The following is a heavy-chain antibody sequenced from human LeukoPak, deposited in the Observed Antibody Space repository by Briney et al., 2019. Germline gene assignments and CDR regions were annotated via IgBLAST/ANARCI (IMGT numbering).Heavy chain of an antibody. V-gene: IGHV3-30*04. CDR1: GFTFSSYA. D-gene: IGHD3-22*01. CDR2: ISYDGSNK. J-gene: IGHJ3*02. Sequence: PGGSLRLSCAASGFTFSSYAMHWVRQAPGKGLEWVAVISYDGSNKYYADSVKGRFTISRDNSKNTLYLQMNSLRAEDTAVYYCAREGYYYDSSGYRRVGAFDIWGQGTMATVSS. CDR3: AREGYYYDSSGYRRVGAFDI.